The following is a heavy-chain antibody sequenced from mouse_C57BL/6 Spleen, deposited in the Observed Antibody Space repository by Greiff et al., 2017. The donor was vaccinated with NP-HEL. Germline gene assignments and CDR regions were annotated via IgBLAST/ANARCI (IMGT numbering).Heavy chain of an antibody. CDR1: GFTFSSYA. Sequence: EVHLVESGEGLVKPGGSLKLSCAASGFTFSSYAMSWVRQTPEKRLEWVAYISSGGDYIYYADTVKGRFNISRDNARNTLYLQMSSLKSEDTAMYYCTRDKGITTKEGGYWYFDVWGTGTTVTVSS. CDR2: ISSGGDYI. CDR3: TRDKGITTKEGGYWYFDV. D-gene: IGHD2-4*01. V-gene: IGHV5-9-1*02. J-gene: IGHJ1*03.